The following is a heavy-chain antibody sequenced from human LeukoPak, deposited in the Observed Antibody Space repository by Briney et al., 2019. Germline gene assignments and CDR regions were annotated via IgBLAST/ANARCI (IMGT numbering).Heavy chain of an antibody. J-gene: IGHJ3*02. CDR3: ARTLYYGDFADDAFDI. CDR1: GGSISSYY. D-gene: IGHD4-17*01. Sequence: SETLSLTCTVSGGSISSYYWNWIRQPAGRGLEWIGRIYTTGSTNYNPPLKSRVTLSVDTSKSQFALKLSSVTAADTAMYYCARTLYYGDFADDAFDIWGQGTMVTVSS. V-gene: IGHV4-4*07. CDR2: IYTTGST.